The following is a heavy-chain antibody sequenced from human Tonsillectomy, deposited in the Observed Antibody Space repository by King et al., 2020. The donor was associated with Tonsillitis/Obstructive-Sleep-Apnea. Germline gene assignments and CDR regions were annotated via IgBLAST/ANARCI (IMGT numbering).Heavy chain of an antibody. CDR3: ARDWGGVGATSYYYCGMDV. Sequence: EVQLVESGGGLVKPGGSLRLSCAASGFTFSSYNINWVRQAPGKGLEWVSSISSSSSYIYYADSIKGRFTISRDNAKNSLYLQMNSLRAEDTAVYYCARDWGGVGATSYYYCGMDVWGQGTTVTGSS. CDR2: ISSSSSYI. CDR1: GFTFSSYN. D-gene: IGHD1-26*01. J-gene: IGHJ6*02. V-gene: IGHV3-21*01.